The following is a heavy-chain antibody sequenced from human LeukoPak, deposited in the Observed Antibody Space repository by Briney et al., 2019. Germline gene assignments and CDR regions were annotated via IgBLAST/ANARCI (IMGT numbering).Heavy chain of an antibody. V-gene: IGHV4-39*02. CDR3: ARGGGSYYY. Sequence: PSETLSLTCTVSGGSISSSSFYWGWIRQPPGKGLEWIGSISYSGSTSYNPSLKSRVTISVDTSKNQFSLKLSSVTAADTAVYYCARGGGSYYYWGQGTLVTVSS. J-gene: IGHJ4*02. D-gene: IGHD1-26*01. CDR1: GGSISSSSFY. CDR2: ISYSGST.